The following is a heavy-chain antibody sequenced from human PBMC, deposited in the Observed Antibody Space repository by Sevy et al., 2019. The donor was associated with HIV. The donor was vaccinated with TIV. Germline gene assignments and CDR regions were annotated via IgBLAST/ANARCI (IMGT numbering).Heavy chain of an antibody. CDR1: GFTFSKYS. V-gene: IGHV3-23*01. CDR3: AREGCTKPHDY. CDR2: LSFGCGEI. J-gene: IGHJ4*02. D-gene: IGHD2-8*01. Sequence: GSLRLSCAASGFTFSKYSMSWVRQPPGNGLEWVSTLSFGCGEINHADSVKGRFTISRDNSKNSLYLQMNNLRAEDTAVYYCAREGCTKPHDYWGQGTLVTVSS.